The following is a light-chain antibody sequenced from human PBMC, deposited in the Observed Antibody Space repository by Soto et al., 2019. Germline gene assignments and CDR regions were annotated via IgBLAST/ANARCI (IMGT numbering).Light chain of an antibody. CDR3: SSYTSSSTLEV. Sequence: SVLTQPASGNRFPGRSSTISSTGTSSDVGGYNYVSWYQQHPGKAPKLMIYDVSNRPSGVSNRFSGSKSGNTASLTISGLPAGDEADYYCSSYTSSSTLEVFGTGTKVTVL. CDR1: SSDVGGYNY. CDR2: DVS. J-gene: IGLJ1*01. V-gene: IGLV2-14*01.